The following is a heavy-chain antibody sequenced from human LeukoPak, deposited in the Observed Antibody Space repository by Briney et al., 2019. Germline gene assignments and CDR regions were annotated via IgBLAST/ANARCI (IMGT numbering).Heavy chain of an antibody. Sequence: GGSLRLSCAASGFTFSSYSMNWVRQAPGKGLEWVSSISSSSSYIYYADSVKGRFTISRDNAKNSLYLQMNSLRAEDTAVYYCARDMPSPYYDILTGYYNCNYYYYYGMDVWGKGPRSPSPQ. D-gene: IGHD3-9*01. CDR1: GFTFSSYS. CDR2: ISSSSSYI. CDR3: ARDMPSPYYDILTGYYNCNYYYYYGMDV. V-gene: IGHV3-21*01. J-gene: IGHJ6*01.